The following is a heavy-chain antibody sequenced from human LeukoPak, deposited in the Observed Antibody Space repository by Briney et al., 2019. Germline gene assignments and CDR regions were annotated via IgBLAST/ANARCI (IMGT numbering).Heavy chain of an antibody. V-gene: IGHV3-21*01. CDR3: TAGHAILGSTCSAY. CDR1: GFTSSRHS. J-gene: IGHJ4*02. Sequence: GGSLRLSCAASGFTSSRHSIHWVRQAPGKGLDWVSSISGGSFYIYYADSVKGRFTVSRDDAKNSVYLQMNSLRDEDTAIYYCTAGHAILGSTCSAYWGQGTLLTVSS. D-gene: IGHD3-10*02. CDR2: ISGGSFYI.